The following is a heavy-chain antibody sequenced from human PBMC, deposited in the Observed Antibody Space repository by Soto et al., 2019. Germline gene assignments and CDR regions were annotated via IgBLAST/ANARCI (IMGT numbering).Heavy chain of an antibody. Sequence: AASVKVSCKASGYTFTSYYMHWVRQAPGQGLEWMGIINPSGGSTSYAQKFQGRVTMTRDTSTSTVYMELSSLRSEDTAVYYCARVGGAEAGAAAGTVVGWFDPWGQGTLVTVSS. CDR3: ARVGGAEAGAAAGTVVGWFDP. V-gene: IGHV1-46*01. D-gene: IGHD6-13*01. CDR2: INPSGGST. J-gene: IGHJ5*02. CDR1: GYTFTSYY.